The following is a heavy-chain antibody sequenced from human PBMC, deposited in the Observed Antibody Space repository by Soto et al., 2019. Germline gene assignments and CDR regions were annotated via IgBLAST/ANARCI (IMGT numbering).Heavy chain of an antibody. J-gene: IGHJ6*02. Sequence: PSETLSLTCAVYGGSFSGYYWSWIRQPPGKGLEWIGEINHSGSTNYNPSLKSRVTISVDTSKNQFSLKLSSVTAADTAVYYCVRGGSIFTYYYYGMDVWGQGTTVTVSS. V-gene: IGHV4-34*01. CDR1: GGSFSGYY. CDR2: INHSGST. CDR3: VRGGSIFTYYYYGMDV. D-gene: IGHD3-16*01.